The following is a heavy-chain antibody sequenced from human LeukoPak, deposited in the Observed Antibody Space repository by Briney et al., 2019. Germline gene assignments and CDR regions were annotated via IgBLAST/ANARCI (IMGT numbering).Heavy chain of an antibody. J-gene: IGHJ4*02. CDR3: VKDRYCSSTSCYAPFDY. V-gene: IGHV3-64D*09. CDR2: ISSNGGST. CDR1: GXTFSSSA. Sequence: PGGSLRLSCSASGXTFSSSAMHWVRQAPGKGLEYVSAISSNGGSTYYADSVKGRFTISRDNSKNTLYLLLSSLRAEDTAVYYCVKDRYCSSTSCYAPFDYWGQGTLVTVSS. D-gene: IGHD2-2*01.